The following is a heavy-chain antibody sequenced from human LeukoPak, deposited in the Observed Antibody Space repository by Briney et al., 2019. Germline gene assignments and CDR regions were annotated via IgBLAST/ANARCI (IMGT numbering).Heavy chain of an antibody. D-gene: IGHD2-2*01. V-gene: IGHV4-39*01. Sequence: SSETLSLTCTVSGGSISSSSYYWGWIRQPPGKGLEWIGSIYYSGSTYYNPSLKSRVTISVDTSKNQFSLKLSSVTAADTAVYSWARGGQRSDILVVPAAIRLDPWGQGTLVTGSS. CDR3: ARGGQRSDILVVPAAIRLDP. J-gene: IGHJ5*01. CDR1: GGSISSSSYY. CDR2: IYYSGST.